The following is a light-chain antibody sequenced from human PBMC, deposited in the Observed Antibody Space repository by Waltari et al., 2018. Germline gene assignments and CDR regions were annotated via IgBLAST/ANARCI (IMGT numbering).Light chain of an antibody. CDR2: DVS. CDR1: SSDVGGYNF. Sequence: QSALTQPASVSGSPGQSITISCSGISSDVGGYNFVSWYQQHPGKAPKLLIFDVSNRPSRGSNRFTGSKSGNTASLTISGLQPEDEADYYCSSYRRSSTYVLLGGGTKLTVL. CDR3: SSYRRSSTYVL. V-gene: IGLV2-14*03. J-gene: IGLJ2*01.